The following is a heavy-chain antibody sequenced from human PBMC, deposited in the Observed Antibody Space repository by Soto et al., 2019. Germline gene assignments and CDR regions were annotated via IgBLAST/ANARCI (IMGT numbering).Heavy chain of an antibody. Sequence: SETLSLTCTVSGGSISSYYWSWIRQPAGKGLEWIGRIYTSGSTNYNPSLKSRVTMSVDTSKNQFSLKLSSVTAADTAVYYCARNVAYCGGDCYRYGMDVWGQGTTVTVSS. V-gene: IGHV4-4*07. CDR3: ARNVAYCGGDCYRYGMDV. CDR1: GGSISSYY. J-gene: IGHJ6*02. D-gene: IGHD2-21*02. CDR2: IYTSGST.